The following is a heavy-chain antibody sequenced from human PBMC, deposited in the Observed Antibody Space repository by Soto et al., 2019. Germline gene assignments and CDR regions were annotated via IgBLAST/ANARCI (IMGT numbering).Heavy chain of an antibody. D-gene: IGHD5-12*01. V-gene: IGHV5-10-1*01. CDR3: ARLTGYSGSHAGYYYSYGMDV. J-gene: IGHJ6*02. Sequence: GESLKISCKGSGYSFTSYWISWVRQMPGKGLEWVGRLDPSDSYTNYSPSFQGHVTISADKSISTAYLQWSSLKASDTAMYYCARLTGYSGSHAGYYYSYGMDVWGQGTTVTVSS. CDR2: LDPSDSYT. CDR1: GYSFTSYW.